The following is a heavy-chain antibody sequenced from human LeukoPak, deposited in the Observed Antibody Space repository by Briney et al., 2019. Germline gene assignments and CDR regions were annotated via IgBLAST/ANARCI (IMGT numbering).Heavy chain of an antibody. CDR1: GFTFSSYE. Sequence: PGGSLRLSCAASGFTFSSYEMNWVRQAPGKGVEWVSYISSSGSTIYYADSVKGRFTISRDNAKNSLYLQMNSLRAEDTAVYYCARDDSNYVWGSYRYFRAFDYWGQGTLVTVSS. CDR2: ISSSGSTI. J-gene: IGHJ4*02. V-gene: IGHV3-48*03. D-gene: IGHD3-16*02. CDR3: ARDDSNYVWGSYRYFRAFDY.